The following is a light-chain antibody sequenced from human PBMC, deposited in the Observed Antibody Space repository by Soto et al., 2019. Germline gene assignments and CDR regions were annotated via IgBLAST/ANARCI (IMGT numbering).Light chain of an antibody. CDR2: GKN. J-gene: IGLJ2*01. CDR1: SSKIRANYD. CDR3: QSYDRSLSGYVV. Sequence: QSVLTQPPSVSGAPGQRVTISCTGSSSKIRANYDAHWYQHLPGTASRLLIYGKNTRPSGVPDRFSGSKSGTSAARAITGLQVEYEDDYYCQSYDRSLSGYVVFGGGTKVTVL. V-gene: IGLV1-40*01.